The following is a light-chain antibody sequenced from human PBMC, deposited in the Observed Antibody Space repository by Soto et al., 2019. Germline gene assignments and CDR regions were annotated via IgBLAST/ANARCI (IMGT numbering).Light chain of an antibody. V-gene: IGKV3-11*01. CDR1: QSVSRY. J-gene: IGKJ4*01. Sequence: EIVLTQSPATLSLSPGERATLSCRASQSVSRYLAWYQQKPGQAPRLLIYDASNRATGIPARFSGSGSGTDFTLTISSLEAEDFAVYYCQQRNTWPLTFGGGTKVEIK. CDR3: QQRNTWPLT. CDR2: DAS.